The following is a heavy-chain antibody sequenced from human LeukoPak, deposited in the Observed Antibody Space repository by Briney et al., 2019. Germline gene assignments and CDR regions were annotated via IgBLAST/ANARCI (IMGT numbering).Heavy chain of an antibody. D-gene: IGHD3-3*01. CDR1: GFTFSSYA. CDR3: AREVDFWSGRDDAFDI. CDR2: ISGSGGST. Sequence: GGSLRLSCAASGFTFSSYAMSWVRQAPGKGLEWVSAISGSGGSTYYADSVKGRFTISRDNAKNSLYLQMNSLRAEDTAVYYCAREVDFWSGRDDAFDIWGQGTMVTVSS. V-gene: IGHV3-23*01. J-gene: IGHJ3*02.